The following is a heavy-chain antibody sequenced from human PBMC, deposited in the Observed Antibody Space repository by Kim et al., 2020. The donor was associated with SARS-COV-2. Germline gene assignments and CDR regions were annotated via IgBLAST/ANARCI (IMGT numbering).Heavy chain of an antibody. Sequence: KGRFTISRDNAKNSLYLQMNSLRAEDTAVYYCARCGESIAARHKTIAYDYWGQGTLVTVSS. D-gene: IGHD6-6*01. J-gene: IGHJ4*02. V-gene: IGHV3-11*06. CDR3: ARCGESIAARHKTIAYDY.